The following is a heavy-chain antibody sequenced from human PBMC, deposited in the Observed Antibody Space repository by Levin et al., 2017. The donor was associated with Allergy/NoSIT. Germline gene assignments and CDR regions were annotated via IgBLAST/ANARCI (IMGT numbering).Heavy chain of an antibody. CDR1: GDSISSSF. J-gene: IGHJ3*02. CDR3: AGWDYGDNGDAFDI. V-gene: IGHV4-59*01. CDR2: TRYSQST. Sequence: SQTLSLTCTVSGDSISSSFWTWIRLPPGKGLEWIGYTRYSQSTNYNPSLKSRVTISVDMSKNQFSLGVSSVTAADTAVYYCAGWDYGDNGDAFDIWGQGTMVTVSS. D-gene: IGHD4-23*01.